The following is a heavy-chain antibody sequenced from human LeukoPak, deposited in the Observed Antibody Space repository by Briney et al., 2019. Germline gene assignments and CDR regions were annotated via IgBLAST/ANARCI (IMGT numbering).Heavy chain of an antibody. J-gene: IGHJ4*02. V-gene: IGHV3-30*04. Sequence: PGGSLRPSCAASGFTFSSYAMHWVRQAPGKGLEWVAVISYDGSNKYYADSVKGRFTISRDNFKNTLYLQMNSLRAEDTAVHYCARWMYSSGLGGFDYWGQGTLVTVSS. CDR1: GFTFSSYA. CDR2: ISYDGSNK. D-gene: IGHD6-19*01. CDR3: ARWMYSSGLGGFDY.